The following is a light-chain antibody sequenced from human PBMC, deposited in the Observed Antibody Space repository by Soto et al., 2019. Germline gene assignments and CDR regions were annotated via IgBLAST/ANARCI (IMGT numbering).Light chain of an antibody. Sequence: IQLTQSPSSLSASVGDRVTITCRASQDISSYLGWYQQKPGKAPKLLIYAASTLQSGVPSRFSGSGSGTDFTLTINSLQPEYFATYFCQQLNNYPSTFGGGTKVEIK. CDR3: QQLNNYPST. CDR1: QDISSY. J-gene: IGKJ4*01. V-gene: IGKV1-9*01. CDR2: AAS.